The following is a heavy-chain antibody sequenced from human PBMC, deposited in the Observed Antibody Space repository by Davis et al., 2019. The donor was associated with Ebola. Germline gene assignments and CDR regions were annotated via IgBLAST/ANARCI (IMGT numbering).Heavy chain of an antibody. CDR3: AIGRGKWQRSAPYY. CDR2: LNPKSGAT. V-gene: IGHV1-2*02. Sequence: ASVKVSCKASGYSLADYYVHWVRQAPGQGLEWMGWLNPKSGATNYAQHFQGRVTLTSDTSINTAYLDLSRLTSDDSAIFYCAIGRGKWQRSAPYYWGQGTLVTVSS. J-gene: IGHJ4*02. D-gene: IGHD2-15*01. CDR1: GYSLADYY.